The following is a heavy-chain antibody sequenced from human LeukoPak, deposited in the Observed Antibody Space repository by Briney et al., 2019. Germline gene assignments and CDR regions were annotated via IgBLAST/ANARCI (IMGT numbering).Heavy chain of an antibody. CDR3: ARDFRHCGGDCYSERHYYFDF. CDR1: GFSFSNYW. V-gene: IGHV3-7*01. D-gene: IGHD2-21*02. J-gene: IGHJ4*02. CDR2: IKKDGSDT. Sequence: GGSLRLSCAASGFSFSNYWMSWVRQAPGKGLEWVANIKKDGSDTYYVDSVRGRFTVSRDNAKNSLYLQMNSLRAEDTAVYYCARDFRHCGGDCYSERHYYFDFWGQGTLVTVSS.